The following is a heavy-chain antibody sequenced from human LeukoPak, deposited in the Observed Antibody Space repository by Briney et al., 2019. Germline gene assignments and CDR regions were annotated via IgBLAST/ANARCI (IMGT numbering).Heavy chain of an antibody. J-gene: IGHJ4*02. CDR3: TTDRNWEVGNYYFDY. CDR2: IKSKTDGGTT. CDR1: GFTFSNAW. D-gene: IGHD1-26*01. Sequence: GGSLRLPCAASGFTFSNAWMSWVRQAPGKGLEWVGRIKSKTDGGTTDYAAPVKGRFTISRDDSKNTLYLQMNSLKTEDTAVYYCTTDRNWEVGNYYFDYWGQGTLVTVSS. V-gene: IGHV3-15*01.